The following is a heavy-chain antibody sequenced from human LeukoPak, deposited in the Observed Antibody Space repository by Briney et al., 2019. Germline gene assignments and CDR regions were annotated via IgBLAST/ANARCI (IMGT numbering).Heavy chain of an antibody. J-gene: IGHJ4*02. CDR1: GFTFCSYS. D-gene: IGHD4-23*01. V-gene: IGHV3-48*01. Sequence: GGSLRLSCAASGFTFCSYSMNWVRHAPWKGLEWISYISSSSTIYYAASVKGRFTISRDNAKNSLYLQMNSLRAEDTAVYYCARESDYGGNVDYRGQGTLVTVSS. CDR3: ARESDYGGNVDY. CDR2: ISSSSTI.